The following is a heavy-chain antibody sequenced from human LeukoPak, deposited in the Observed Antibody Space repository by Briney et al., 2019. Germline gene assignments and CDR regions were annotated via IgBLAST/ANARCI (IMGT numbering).Heavy chain of an antibody. J-gene: IGHJ4*02. CDR2: IWYDGSNK. CDR3: AKDIYPGGKAGTFDY. Sequence: GGSLRLSCEASGFIFSSYGMHWVRQAPGKGLEWLAVIWYDGSNKYYAESVTGRFTISRDNAKNSLYLQMNSLRAEDTALYYCAKDIYPGGKAGTFDYWGQGTLVTVSS. D-gene: IGHD6-19*01. CDR1: GFIFSSYG. V-gene: IGHV3-33*03.